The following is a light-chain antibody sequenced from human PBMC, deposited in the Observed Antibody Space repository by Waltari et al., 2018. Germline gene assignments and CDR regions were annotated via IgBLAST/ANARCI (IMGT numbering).Light chain of an antibody. Sequence: QSALTQPASVSGSPGQSITISCTGTSSDVGSYNAVSWYQKHPGKAPKLMIYKVTKRPSGLCYRFSGTKSGNTASRTISGLQAEDEADYYCCSYASTDSYVFGTGTKVTVL. CDR3: CSYASTDSYV. V-gene: IGLV2-23*02. CDR1: SSDVGSYNA. CDR2: KVT. J-gene: IGLJ1*01.